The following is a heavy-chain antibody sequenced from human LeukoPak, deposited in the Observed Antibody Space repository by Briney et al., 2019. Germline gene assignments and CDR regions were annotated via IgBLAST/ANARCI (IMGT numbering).Heavy chain of an antibody. CDR2: ISGSGGST. D-gene: IGHD3-3*01. Sequence: GGSLRLSCAASGFTFSSYAMSWVRQAPGKGLEWVSAISGSGGSTYYADSVKGRFTISRDNSKNTLYLQMNSLRAEDTAVYYCARDQADYDFWSAHPYYFDYWGQGTLVTVSS. CDR3: ARDQADYDFWSAHPYYFDY. V-gene: IGHV3-23*01. CDR1: GFTFSSYA. J-gene: IGHJ4*02.